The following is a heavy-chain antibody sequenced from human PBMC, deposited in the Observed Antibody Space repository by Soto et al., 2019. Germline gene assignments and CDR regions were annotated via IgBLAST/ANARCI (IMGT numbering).Heavy chain of an antibody. CDR2: IIPILGIA. J-gene: IGHJ6*02. CDR1: GGTFSSYT. Sequence: QVQLVQSGAEVKKPGSSVKVSCKASGGTFSSYTISWVRQDPGQGHEWMGRIIPILGIANYAQKFQGRVKITADNSMSRAYIELSSLRSEDTAVYYCARAPSFSGSGSYYNPNYYGMYVWGQGTTVTVSS. CDR3: ARAPSFSGSGSYYNPNYYGMYV. D-gene: IGHD3-10*01. V-gene: IGHV1-69*02.